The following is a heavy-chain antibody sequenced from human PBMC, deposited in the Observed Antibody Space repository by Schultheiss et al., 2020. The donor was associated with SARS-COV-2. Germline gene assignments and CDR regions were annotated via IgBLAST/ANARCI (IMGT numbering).Heavy chain of an antibody. J-gene: IGHJ6*02. D-gene: IGHD2/OR15-2a*01. CDR1: GFTFSDYY. CDR3: ARDNTYLGPMDV. V-gene: IGHV3-11*01. CDR2: ISSSCSTI. Sequence: GGSLRLSCAASGFTFSDYYMSWIRQAPGKGLEWVSYISSSCSTIYYADSLRGRFIISRDNAKNSLYLQMNSLSAEDSAVYYCARDNTYLGPMDVWGQGTTVTVSS.